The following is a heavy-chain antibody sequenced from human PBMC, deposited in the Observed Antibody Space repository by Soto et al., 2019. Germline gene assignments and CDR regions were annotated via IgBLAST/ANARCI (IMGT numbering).Heavy chain of an antibody. J-gene: IGHJ6*02. CDR1: GGSISSGGYY. CDR2: IYYSGST. V-gene: IGHV4-31*03. CDR3: ARDQPSPYGSGSSMDV. D-gene: IGHD3-10*01. Sequence: SETLSLTCTVSGGSISSGGYYWSWIRHHPGKGLEWIGYIYYSGSTYYNPSLKSRVTISVDTSKNQFSLKLSSATAADTAVYYCARDQPSPYGSGSSMDVWGQGTTVTVS.